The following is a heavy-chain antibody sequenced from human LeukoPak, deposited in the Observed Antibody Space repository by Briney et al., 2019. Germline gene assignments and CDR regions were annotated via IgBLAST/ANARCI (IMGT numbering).Heavy chain of an antibody. J-gene: IGHJ4*02. V-gene: IGHV3-30*02. CDR2: IQYDGSNK. CDR1: GFTFSSYG. CDR3: ARSLTMVRAYDY. Sequence: GGSLRLSCAASGFTFSSYGMHWVRQAPGKGLEWVTFIQYDGSNKYYADSVKGRFTISRDNSKNTVYLQMNSLRTEDTAVYYCARSLTMVRAYDYWGQGTLVTVST. D-gene: IGHD3-10*01.